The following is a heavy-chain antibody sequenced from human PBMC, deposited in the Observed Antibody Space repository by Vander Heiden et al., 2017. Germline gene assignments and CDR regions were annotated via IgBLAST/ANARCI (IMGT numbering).Heavy chain of an antibody. CDR2: IYRTSSI. Sequence: EVQLVESGGGLIQPGGSLRLSCAASGFTVSSNYRSWVRQAPGKGLEWVSVIYRTSSIYYADSVKGRFTISRDNSKNTLYLQTKRLRPEDTAVYYCAREGGIFPFDYWGQGTLVTVS. CDR3: AREGGIFPFDY. CDR1: GFTVSSNY. V-gene: IGHV3-53*01. J-gene: IGHJ4*02. D-gene: IGHD3-16*01.